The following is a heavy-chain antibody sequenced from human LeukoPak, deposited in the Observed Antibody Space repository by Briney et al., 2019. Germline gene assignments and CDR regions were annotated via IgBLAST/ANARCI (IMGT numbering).Heavy chain of an antibody. CDR2: ISSSSTI. V-gene: IGHV3-48*01. D-gene: IGHD1-1*01. CDR1: GFTFSSYS. J-gene: IGHJ4*02. Sequence: GGSLRLSCAASGFTFSSYSMNWVRQAPGKGLEWVSYISSSSTIYYADSVKGRFTISRDNSKNTLYLQMSSLRAEDTAIYYCAKGWNDGYWGQGTLVTVSS. CDR3: AKGWNDGY.